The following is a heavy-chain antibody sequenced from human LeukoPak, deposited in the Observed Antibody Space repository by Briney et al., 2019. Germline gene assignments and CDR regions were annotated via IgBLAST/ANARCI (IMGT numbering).Heavy chain of an antibody. CDR2: IRHDGSDK. V-gene: IGHV3-30*02. CDR1: GFTFSNYW. J-gene: IGHJ4*02. CDR3: ATEFNYYGSGSYG. D-gene: IGHD3-10*01. Sequence: PGGSLRLSCAASGFTFSNYWMTWVRQAPGKGLEWVAFIRHDGSDKYYIDSVKDRFIISRDNSKNTLYLQMNSLRTDDTAVYYCATEFNYYGSGSYGWGQGTLVTVSS.